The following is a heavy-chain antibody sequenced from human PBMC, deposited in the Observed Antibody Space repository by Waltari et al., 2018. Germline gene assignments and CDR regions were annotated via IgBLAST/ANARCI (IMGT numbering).Heavy chain of an antibody. V-gene: IGHV3-73*02. CDR1: GFTFSGSA. J-gene: IGHJ5*02. CDR3: TSQYYYGSGSYYNH. CDR2: IRSKANRYAT. Sequence: EVQLVESGGGLVQPGGSLKLSCAASGFTFSGSAMHLVRQASGEGREGVVRIRSKANRYATAYAASVKGRFTISRDDSKNTAYLQMNSLKTEDTAVYYCTSQYYYGSGSYYNHWGQGTLVTVSS. D-gene: IGHD3-10*01.